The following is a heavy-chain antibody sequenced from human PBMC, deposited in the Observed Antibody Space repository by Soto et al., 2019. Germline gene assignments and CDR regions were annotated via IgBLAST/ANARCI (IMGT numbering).Heavy chain of an antibody. D-gene: IGHD7-27*01. J-gene: IGHJ4*02. CDR3: ARLGLFDF. CDR2: ISGSGRTV. V-gene: IGHV3-48*03. CDR1: GFTFSSYA. Sequence: GGSLRLSCAASGFTFSSYAMHWVRQAPGKGLEWVSYISGSGRTVYYADSVKGRFTVSRDNARSSVYLQLNSLRVDDKAVYYCARLGLFDFWGQGAQVTVSS.